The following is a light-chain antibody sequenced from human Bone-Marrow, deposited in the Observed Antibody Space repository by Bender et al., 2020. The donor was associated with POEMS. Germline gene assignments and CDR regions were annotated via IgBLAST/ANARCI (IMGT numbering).Light chain of an antibody. CDR1: GSNIGGYP. CDR3: VAWDASLNGWV. Sequence: QSVLTQPSSVSGPPGQRVTISCSGSGSNIGGYPVNWYQQLPGTAPRLLIYTNNERPSGVPDRFSGSKSGTSASLAITGLQSDDEAIYFCVAWDASLNGWVFGGGTKLTVL. V-gene: IGLV1-44*01. J-gene: IGLJ3*02. CDR2: TNN.